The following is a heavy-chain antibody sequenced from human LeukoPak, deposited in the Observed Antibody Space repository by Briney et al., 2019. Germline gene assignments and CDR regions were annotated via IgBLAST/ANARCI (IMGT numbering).Heavy chain of an antibody. D-gene: IGHD4-17*01. V-gene: IGHV4-59*08. J-gene: IGHJ4*02. CDR2: IYYSGST. CDR3: ARHVIGDHFDY. Sequence: PSETLSLTCTVSGGSISSYYWSWIRQPPGKGLEWIGNIYYSGSTNYNPSLKSRVTISVDTSKNQFSLKLSSVTAADTAVYYCARHVIGDHFDYWGQGTLVTVSS. CDR1: GGSISSYY.